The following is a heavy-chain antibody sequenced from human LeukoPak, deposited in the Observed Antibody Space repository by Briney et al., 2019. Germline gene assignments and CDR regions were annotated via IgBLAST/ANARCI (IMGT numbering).Heavy chain of an antibody. Sequence: GGSLRLSCAASGFTFSSYEMNWVRQAPGKGLEWVSYISSSGSTIYYADSVKGRFTISRDNAKNSLYLQMNSLRAEDTAVYYCARDDRSPGIAAAGYFDYWGQGTLVTVSS. J-gene: IGHJ4*02. CDR2: ISSSGSTI. V-gene: IGHV3-48*03. CDR1: GFTFSSYE. CDR3: ARDDRSPGIAAAGYFDY. D-gene: IGHD6-13*01.